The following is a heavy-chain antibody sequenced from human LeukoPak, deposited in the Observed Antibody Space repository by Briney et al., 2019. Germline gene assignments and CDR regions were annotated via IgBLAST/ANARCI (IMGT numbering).Heavy chain of an antibody. J-gene: IGHJ4*02. D-gene: IGHD1-1*01. CDR2: ISSSSSTI. CDR3: ARERDGWNDVALDY. Sequence: GGSLRLSCAASGFTFSSYSMNWVRQAPGKGLEWVSYISSSSSTIYYADSVKGRFTISRDNAKNSLYLQMNSLRAEDTAVYYCARERDGWNDVALDYWGQGTLVTVSS. V-gene: IGHV3-48*04. CDR1: GFTFSSYS.